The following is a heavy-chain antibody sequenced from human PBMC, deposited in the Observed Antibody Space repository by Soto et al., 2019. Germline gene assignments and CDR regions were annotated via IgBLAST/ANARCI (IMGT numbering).Heavy chain of an antibody. Sequence: PSETLSLTCTVSGGSISSYYWSWIRQPPGKGLEWIGYIYYSGSTNYNPSLKSRVTISVDTSKNQFSLKLSSVTAADTAVYYCARSAYYYDSSGYYWTGYFDYWAQGTLVTVSS. CDR1: GGSISSYY. CDR3: ARSAYYYDSSGYYWTGYFDY. J-gene: IGHJ4*02. V-gene: IGHV4-59*01. CDR2: IYYSGST. D-gene: IGHD3-22*01.